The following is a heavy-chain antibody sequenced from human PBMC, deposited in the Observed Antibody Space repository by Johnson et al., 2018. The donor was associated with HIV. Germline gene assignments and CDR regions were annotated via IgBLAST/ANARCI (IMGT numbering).Heavy chain of an antibody. CDR1: GFTFSNYA. CDR2: ISGRAGRT. D-gene: IGHD1-7*01. CDR3: ARGGLNWNYVSGAFDI. J-gene: IGHJ3*02. V-gene: IGHV3-23*04. Sequence: VQLVESGGDLVLPGGSLRLSCAASGFTFSNYAMSWVRQAPGKGLQWVSTISGRAGRTAYADSVQGRFTLSRDNSKNRLYLQMNSLRAGDTAVYYCARGGLNWNYVSGAFDIWGQGTMVTVSS.